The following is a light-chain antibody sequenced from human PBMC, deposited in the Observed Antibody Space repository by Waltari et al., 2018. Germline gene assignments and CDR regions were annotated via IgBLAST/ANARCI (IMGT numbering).Light chain of an antibody. V-gene: IGLV7-46*01. Sequence: QAVVTQEPSLTVPPGGTVTLTCVSSSGAVTSGHYPYWFQQKPGQAPRTLIFDTNNKHSWTPARFIGSLLGGKAALTLSGAQPEDEAVYYCLISSDDARVFGGGTKLTVL. CDR2: DTN. J-gene: IGLJ2*01. CDR1: SGAVTSGHY. CDR3: LISSDDARV.